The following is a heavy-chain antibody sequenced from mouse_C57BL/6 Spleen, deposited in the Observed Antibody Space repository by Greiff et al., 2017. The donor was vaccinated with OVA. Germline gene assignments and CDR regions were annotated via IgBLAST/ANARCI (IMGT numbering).Heavy chain of an antibody. Sequence: QVQLKQSGAELVRPGTSVKVSCKASGYAFTNYLIEWVKQRPGQGLEWIGVINPGSGGTNYNEKFKGKATLTADKSSSTAYIQLSSLTSEDSAVYFCARETVVLDYWGQGTTLTVSS. J-gene: IGHJ2*01. CDR3: ARETVVLDY. CDR1: GYAFTNYL. D-gene: IGHD1-1*01. V-gene: IGHV1-54*01. CDR2: INPGSGGT.